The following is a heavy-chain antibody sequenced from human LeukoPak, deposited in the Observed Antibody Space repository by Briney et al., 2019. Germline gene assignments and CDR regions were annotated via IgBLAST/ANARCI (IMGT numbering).Heavy chain of an antibody. CDR1: GFTFSSYS. J-gene: IGHJ6*03. D-gene: IGHD3-22*01. Sequence: GGSLRLSCAASGFTFSSYSMNWVRQAPGKGLEGVALIWYDGSNKYYADSVKGRFTISRDNSENTLYLQMNSLRVEDTAVYYCAKAGDSSGYYPPFYYYMDVWGKGTTVTVSS. V-gene: IGHV3-33*06. CDR3: AKAGDSSGYYPPFYYYMDV. CDR2: IWYDGSNK.